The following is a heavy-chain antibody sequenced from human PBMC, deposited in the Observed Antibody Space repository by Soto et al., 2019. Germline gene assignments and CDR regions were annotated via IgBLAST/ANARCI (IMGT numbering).Heavy chain of an antibody. D-gene: IGHD3-3*01. Sequence: GGSLRLSCAASGFTFSSYVMHWVRQSPGKGLEWVAVISYDGSNKYYADSVKGRFTISRDNSKNTLYLQMNSLRAEDTAVYYCAKKRYGYDFWSGPSYYYGMDVWGQGTTVTVSS. CDR1: GFTFSSYV. CDR2: ISYDGSNK. CDR3: AKKRYGYDFWSGPSYYYGMDV. V-gene: IGHV3-30*18. J-gene: IGHJ6*02.